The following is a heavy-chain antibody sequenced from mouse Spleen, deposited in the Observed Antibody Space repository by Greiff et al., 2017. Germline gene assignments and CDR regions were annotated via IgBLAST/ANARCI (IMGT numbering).Heavy chain of an antibody. CDR2: IDPEDGET. CDR3: ARSGRYEAWFAY. D-gene: IGHD2-14*01. J-gene: IGHJ3*01. CDR1: GYTFTSYG. Sequence: VQLKESGAELARPGASVKLSCKASGYTFTSYGISWVKQRTEQGLEWIGRIDPEDGETKYAPKFQGKATITADTSSNTAYLQLSSLTSEDTAVYYCARSGRYEAWFAYWGQGTLVTVSA. V-gene: IGHV14-2*01.